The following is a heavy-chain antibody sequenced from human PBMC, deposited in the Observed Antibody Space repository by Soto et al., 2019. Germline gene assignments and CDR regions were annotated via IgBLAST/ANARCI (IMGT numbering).Heavy chain of an antibody. CDR3: ARDGSTVTTNYHYAMDV. J-gene: IGHJ6*02. Sequence: EVQLVESGGGLVQPGGSLILSCAASGFTFSTYHMNWVRQAPGKGLEWVSYIHSGGSRIYYADSVKGRFTISRDNAKNALSLQMNSLRAEYTAVYYCARDGSTVTTNYHYAMDVWGQGTTVTVSS. CDR2: IHSGGSRI. V-gene: IGHV3-48*03. CDR1: GFTFSTYH. D-gene: IGHD4-17*01.